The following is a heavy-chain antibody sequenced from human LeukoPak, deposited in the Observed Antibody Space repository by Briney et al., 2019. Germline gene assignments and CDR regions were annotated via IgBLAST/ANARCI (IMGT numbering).Heavy chain of an antibody. CDR1: GGTFSSYA. V-gene: IGHV1-69*13. J-gene: IGHJ6*04. CDR2: IIPIFGTA. CDR3: ARDGMVRGVRSSPYYYGMDV. Sequence: ASVKVPCKASGGTFSSYAIGWVRQAPGQGLEWMGGIIPIFGTANYAQKFQGRVTITADESTSTAYMELSSLRSEDTAVYYCARDGMVRGVRSSPYYYGMDVWGKGTTVTVSS. D-gene: IGHD3-10*01.